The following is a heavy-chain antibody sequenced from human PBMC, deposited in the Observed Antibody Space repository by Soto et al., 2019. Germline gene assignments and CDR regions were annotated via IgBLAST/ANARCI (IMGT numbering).Heavy chain of an antibody. CDR3: EQSIGIAAAGYWYFDL. Sequence: QITLKESGPTLVKPTQTLTLTCTFSGFSLSTSGVGVGWIRQPPGKALEWLALIYWDDDKRYSPSLKSRLTITKDTSKNQVVLTMTNMDPVDTATYYCEQSIGIAAAGYWYFDLWGRGTLVTVSS. V-gene: IGHV2-5*02. D-gene: IGHD6-13*01. CDR1: GFSLSTSGVG. J-gene: IGHJ2*01. CDR2: IYWDDDK.